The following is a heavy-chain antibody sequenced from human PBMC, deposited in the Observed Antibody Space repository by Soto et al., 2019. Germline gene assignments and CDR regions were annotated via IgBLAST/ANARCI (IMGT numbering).Heavy chain of an antibody. CDR2: IFPGGST. CDR3: AWGALPHAFVDY. CDR1: GFTVSSNF. D-gene: IGHD1-26*01. V-gene: IGHV3-66*01. Sequence: EVQLMESGGGLVQPGGSLRLSCAASGFTVSSNFMNWVRQAPGKGLEWLSVIFPGGSTYYADSMKGRFTISRDISKNTVFRQVSSMRAEDTAVYFCAWGALPHAFVDYLGQGTLVTVSS. J-gene: IGHJ4*02.